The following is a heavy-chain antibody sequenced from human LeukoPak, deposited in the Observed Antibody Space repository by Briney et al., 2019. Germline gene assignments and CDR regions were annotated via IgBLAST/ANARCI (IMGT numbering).Heavy chain of an antibody. D-gene: IGHD2-8*01. J-gene: IGHJ6*02. Sequence: GASVKVSCKASGGTFSSYAISWVRQAPGQGLEWMGGIIPIFGTANYAQKFQGRVTITADESTSTAYMELSSLRSEDTAVYYCARVRHYCTNGVCFSESRFYYYGMDVWGQGTTVTVSS. CDR2: IIPIFGTA. V-gene: IGHV1-69*01. CDR3: ARVRHYCTNGVCFSESRFYYYGMDV. CDR1: GGTFSSYA.